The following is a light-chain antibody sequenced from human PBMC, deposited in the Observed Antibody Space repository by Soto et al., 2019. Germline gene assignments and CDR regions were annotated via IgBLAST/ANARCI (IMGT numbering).Light chain of an antibody. CDR3: QQYNNWPRT. Sequence: EIVMTQSPATLSESPGERVTLSCRASQSVSSNLAWYQQKVGQAPRLLIHDVSDRATGIPARFSGSGSGTEFTLTINSLQSEDFAVYYCQQYNNWPRTFGQGTKVDIK. CDR1: QSVSSN. CDR2: DVS. J-gene: IGKJ1*01. V-gene: IGKV3D-15*01.